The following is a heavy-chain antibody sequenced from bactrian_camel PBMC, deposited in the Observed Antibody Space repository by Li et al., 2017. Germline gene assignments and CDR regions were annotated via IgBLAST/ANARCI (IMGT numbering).Heavy chain of an antibody. V-gene: IGHV3S40*01. J-gene: IGHJ4*01. CDR2: INSGGAGT. Sequence: VQLVESGGGLVQPGGSLRLSCAASGFDFSNYYMNWVRQAPGKGLEWVSAINSGGAGTYYADSVKGRFNISKDNAKNTVYLQMDSLKPEDTAMYYCAADFGPYCSGSYLTRRSNFRGQGTQVTVS. CDR1: GFDFSNYY. CDR3: AADFGPYCSGSYLTRRSNF. D-gene: IGHD2*01.